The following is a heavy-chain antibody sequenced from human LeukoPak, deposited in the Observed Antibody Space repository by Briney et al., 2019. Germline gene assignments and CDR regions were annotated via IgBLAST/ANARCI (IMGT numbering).Heavy chain of an antibody. Sequence: GGSLRLSCAASGSSFSVYSMNWVRQAPGKGLEWVSSISSRSYTDYADSVRGRFTISRDNAKNSLFLQMNSLRAEDTAVYYCASYGGFTSATLVDLLWGQGTLVTVSS. V-gene: IGHV3-69-1*01. CDR1: GSSFSVYS. D-gene: IGHD4-23*01. CDR3: ASYGGFTSATLVDLL. CDR2: ISSRSYT. J-gene: IGHJ4*02.